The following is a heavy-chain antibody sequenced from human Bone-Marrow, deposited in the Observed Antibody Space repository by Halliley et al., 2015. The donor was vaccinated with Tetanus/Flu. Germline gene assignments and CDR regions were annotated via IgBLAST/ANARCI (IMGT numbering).Heavy chain of an antibody. V-gene: IGHV5-51*01. D-gene: IGHD6-19*01. CDR2: VYPDDSDT. CDR3: ATFEYSSSDFDY. J-gene: IGHJ4*02. Sequence: MGIVYPDDSDTKYSPSLQGKVPISVDKSINPAYVQWSSLRASDTAMYYCATFEYSSSDFDYWGQGTQVTVSS.